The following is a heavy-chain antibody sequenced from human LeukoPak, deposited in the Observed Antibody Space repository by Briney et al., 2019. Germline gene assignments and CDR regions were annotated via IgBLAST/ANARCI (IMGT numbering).Heavy chain of an antibody. Sequence: GGSLRLSCAASGFIFSDHYMDWVRQAPGNGLEWVGRIRHRGKGYTTEYAASVKGRFTISRDDSKNSLYLQMDSLKTEDTAVYFCARPYDSYWDKTYFDYWGQGTQVTVPS. V-gene: IGHV3-72*01. D-gene: IGHD1/OR15-1a*01. CDR2: IRHRGKGYTT. CDR1: GFIFSDHY. J-gene: IGHJ4*02. CDR3: ARPYDSYWDKTYFDY.